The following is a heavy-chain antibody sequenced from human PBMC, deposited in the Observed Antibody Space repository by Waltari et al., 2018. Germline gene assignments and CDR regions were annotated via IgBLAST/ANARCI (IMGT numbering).Heavy chain of an antibody. J-gene: IGHJ4*02. CDR2: IWYDGRNK. Sequence: QVQLVESGGGVVQPGRSPRLSCAASGFTFSSYGMHWVRQAPGKGLEWVAVIWYDGRNKYYADSVKGRFTISRDNSKNTLYLQMNSLRAEDTAVYYCARDRDGPHLDYWGQGTLVTVSS. V-gene: IGHV3-33*01. CDR3: ARDRDGPHLDY. CDR1: GFTFSSYG.